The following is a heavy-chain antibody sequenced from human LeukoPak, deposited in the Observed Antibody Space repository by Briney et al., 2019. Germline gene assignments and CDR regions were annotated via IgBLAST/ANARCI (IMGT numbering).Heavy chain of an antibody. CDR3: ARGLYCTSPTCYDYYGMDV. CDR1: KFIFDEYA. V-gene: IGHV3-43*02. D-gene: IGHD2-2*01. CDR2: ISGDGSHT. J-gene: IGHJ6*02. Sequence: PGGSLRLSCVTSKFIFDEYAMHWVRQAPGKGLEWVSLISGDGSHTYYADSVRGRFTMATTNNNSLYLQMNSLRTEDTASYYCARGLYCTSPTCYDYYGMDVWGQGTTVTVSS.